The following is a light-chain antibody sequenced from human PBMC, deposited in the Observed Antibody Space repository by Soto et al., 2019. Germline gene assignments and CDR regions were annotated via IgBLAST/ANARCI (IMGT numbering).Light chain of an antibody. CDR1: QSVSSN. Sequence: EIVMTQSPATLSVSPGERATLSCRASQSVSSNLAWYQQKPGQVPRLLVYGASTRATGIPARFSGSGSGIEFTLTISSLQSEDFAVYYCQQYTNWPVYTFGQGTKLEIK. V-gene: IGKV3-15*01. CDR3: QQYTNWPVYT. CDR2: GAS. J-gene: IGKJ2*01.